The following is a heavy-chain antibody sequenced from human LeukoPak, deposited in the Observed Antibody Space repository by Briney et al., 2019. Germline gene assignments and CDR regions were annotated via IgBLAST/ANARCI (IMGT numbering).Heavy chain of an antibody. CDR2: VNHSGST. D-gene: IGHD4-17*01. CDR1: GGSFSGYY. CDR3: ARRATVTPGAFDI. J-gene: IGHJ3*02. V-gene: IGHV4-34*01. Sequence: SETLSLTCAVYGGSFSGYYWSWIRQPPGKGLEWIGEVNHSGSTNYNPSLKSRVTISVDTSKNQFSLKLSSVTAADTAVYYCARRATVTPGAFDIWGQGTMVTVSS.